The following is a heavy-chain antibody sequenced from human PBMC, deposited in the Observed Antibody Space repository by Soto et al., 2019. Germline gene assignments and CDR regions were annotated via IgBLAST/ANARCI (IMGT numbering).Heavy chain of an antibody. CDR3: APLLKGGTSDRHQIDL. Sequence: SGPTLVNPTQTLTLSCTFSGFSLTSSGMSVTWIRQPPGKALEWLALTDYNDHKYSNSSLRTRLPLSKDTSKNHVVLTMTNMDPVDTGMYFCAPLLKGGTSDRHQIDLWGQGTLVTVSS. V-gene: IGHV2-70*01. J-gene: IGHJ5*02. D-gene: IGHD2-15*01. CDR2: TDYNDHK. CDR1: GFSLTSSGMS.